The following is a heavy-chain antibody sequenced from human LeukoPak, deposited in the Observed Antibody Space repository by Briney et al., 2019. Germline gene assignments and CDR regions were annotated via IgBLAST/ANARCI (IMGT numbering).Heavy chain of an antibody. CDR2: ISANGDDT. CDR1: GFSFNNYD. CDR3: ARVRGGDCYPNY. J-gene: IGHJ4*02. D-gene: IGHD2-21*02. Sequence: GGSLRLSCAASGFSFNNYDMNWVRQAPGKGLEWVSVISANGDDTKYADSVKGRFTSSRDNSRNTLYLQMSSLRAEDTAVYYCARVRGGDCYPNYWGQGTLVTVSS. V-gene: IGHV3-23*01.